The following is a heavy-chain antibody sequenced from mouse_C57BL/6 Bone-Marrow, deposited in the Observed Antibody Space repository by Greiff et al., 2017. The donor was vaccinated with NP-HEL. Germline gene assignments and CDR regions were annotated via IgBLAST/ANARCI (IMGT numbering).Heavy chain of an antibody. D-gene: IGHD1-1*01. V-gene: IGHV1-63*01. CDR3: ARGFYYYGSSYGNWYFDV. CDR2: IYPGGGYT. J-gene: IGHJ1*03. CDR1: GYTFTNYW. Sequence: QVQLKESGAELVRPGTSVKMSCKASGYTFTNYWIGWAKQRPGHGLEWIGDIYPGGGYTNYNEKFKGKATLTADKSSSTAYMQFSSLTSEDSAIYYCARGFYYYGSSYGNWYFDVWGTGTTVTVSS.